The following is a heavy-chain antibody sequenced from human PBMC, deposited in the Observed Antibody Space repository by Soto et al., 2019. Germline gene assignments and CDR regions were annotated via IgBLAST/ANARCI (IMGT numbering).Heavy chain of an antibody. CDR2: IIPILGIA. D-gene: IGHD2-2*01. CDR3: ARGGLSRYYFDY. Sequence: VQLVQSGAEVKKPGSSVKVSCKASGGTFSSYTISWVRQAPGQGLEWMGRIIPILGIANYAQKFQGRVTITADKSTSTAYMELSSLRSEDTAVYYCARGGLSRYYFDYWGQGTLVTVSS. J-gene: IGHJ4*02. CDR1: GGTFSSYT. V-gene: IGHV1-69*02.